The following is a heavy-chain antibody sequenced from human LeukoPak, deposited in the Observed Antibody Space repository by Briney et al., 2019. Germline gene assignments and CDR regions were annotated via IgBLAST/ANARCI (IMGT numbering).Heavy chain of an antibody. CDR3: ARDLRGSPMDV. V-gene: IGHV3-9*01. Sequence: GGSLRLSCAASGFTFDNYAMHWVRQAPGKGLEWVSGIAWNSGNTGFADSVKGRFTISRDNAENSLYLQMNSLRAEDTALYYCARDLRGSPMDVWGKGTPVAVSS. CDR2: IAWNSGNT. CDR1: GFTFDNYA. D-gene: IGHD1-26*01. J-gene: IGHJ6*03.